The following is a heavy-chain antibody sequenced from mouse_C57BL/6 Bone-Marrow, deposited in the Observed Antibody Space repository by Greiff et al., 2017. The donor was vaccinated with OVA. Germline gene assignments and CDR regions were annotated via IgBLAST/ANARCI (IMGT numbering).Heavy chain of an antibody. Sequence: QVQLQQPGAELVKPGASVKLSCKASGYTFTSYWMHWVKQRPGQGLEWIGMIHPNSGSTNYNEKFKSKATLTVDKSSSTAYMQLSSLTSEVSAVYYCALIPYYAMDYWGQGTSVTVSS. V-gene: IGHV1-64*01. CDR3: ALIPYYAMDY. CDR2: IHPNSGST. CDR1: GYTFTSYW. J-gene: IGHJ4*01.